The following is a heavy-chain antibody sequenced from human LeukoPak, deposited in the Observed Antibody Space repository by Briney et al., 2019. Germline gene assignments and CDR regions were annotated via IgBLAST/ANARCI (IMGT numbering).Heavy chain of an antibody. J-gene: IGHJ4*02. CDR2: FYYSGST. CDR3: ARSLSFDGYSDY. D-gene: IGHD5-24*01. CDR1: GGSISNYY. V-gene: IGHV4-59*01. Sequence: SETLSLTCTVSGGSISNYYWNWIRQPPGKGLEWIAYFYYSGSTKTTDYNPSLRSRITISIDTSKNQFSLKLSSVTAADTAVYYCARSLSFDGYSDYWGQATLVTVSS.